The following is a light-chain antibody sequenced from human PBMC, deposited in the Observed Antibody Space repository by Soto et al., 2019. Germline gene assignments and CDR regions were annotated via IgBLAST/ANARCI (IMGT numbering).Light chain of an antibody. CDR2: GVS. Sequence: EILMTQSPATLAVSPGERVALPCRASQSGSRNLDWYQQKSGQAASLLIYGVSSRATDTPARFSGSGSGTEFTLTISNLQAEDFAVYYCQRYNNGPYSVGLGTKLEMK. CDR1: QSGSRN. J-gene: IGKJ2*03. V-gene: IGKV3-15*01. CDR3: QRYNNGPYS.